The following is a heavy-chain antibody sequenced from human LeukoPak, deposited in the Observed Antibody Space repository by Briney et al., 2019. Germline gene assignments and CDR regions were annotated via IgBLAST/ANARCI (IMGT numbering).Heavy chain of an antibody. Sequence: PGGSLRLSCAASGFTFSSYAMHWVRQAPGKGLEWVAFIQYDGRNKYYVDSVKGRFTISRDNSKNTLFLQMNSLRAEDTAVYYCAKTYYDTGGPYYYMDVWGKGTTVTVSS. CDR3: AKTYYDTGGPYYYMDV. V-gene: IGHV3-30*02. J-gene: IGHJ6*03. CDR2: IQYDGRNK. D-gene: IGHD3-22*01. CDR1: GFTFSSYA.